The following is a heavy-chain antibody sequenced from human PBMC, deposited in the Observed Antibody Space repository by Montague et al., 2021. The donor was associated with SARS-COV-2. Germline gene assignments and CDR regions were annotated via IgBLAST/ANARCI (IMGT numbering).Heavy chain of an antibody. CDR2: IYNSGST. V-gene: IGHV4-59*01. CDR3: ARVGRGSSWYEGALDI. D-gene: IGHD6-13*01. Sequence: SETLSLTCTVSGGSISRYSWTWIRQPPGKGLEWIGYIYNSGSTNYNPSLTSRVTISVDTSKNQFSLKLSSVAAADTAVYYCARVGRGSSWYEGALDIWGQGTMVTVSS. J-gene: IGHJ3*02. CDR1: GGSISRYS.